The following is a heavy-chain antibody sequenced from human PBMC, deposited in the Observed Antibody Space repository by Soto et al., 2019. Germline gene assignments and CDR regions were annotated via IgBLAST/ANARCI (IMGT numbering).Heavy chain of an antibody. CDR2: ITASGGRT. D-gene: IGHD4-17*01. V-gene: IGHV3-23*01. J-gene: IGHJ5*01. Sequence: PGGSLRLSCTASGFTFSSYAMTWVRQAPGRGLEGVSGITASGGRTFYADSVKGRFTISRDNSRSTLYLQMNSLRAEDTAVYYCATDTRYADYVTWFDSWGQGTLVTVSS. CDR1: GFTFSSYA. CDR3: ATDTRYADYVTWFDS.